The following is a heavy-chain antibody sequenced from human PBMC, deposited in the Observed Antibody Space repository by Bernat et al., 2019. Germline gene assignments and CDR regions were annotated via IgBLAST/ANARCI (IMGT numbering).Heavy chain of an antibody. CDR2: IIPIFGTA. V-gene: IGHV1-69*12. D-gene: IGHD3-22*01. Sequence: QVQLVQSGAEVKKPGSSVKVSCEASGGTFSSYAISWVRQAPGQGLEWMGEIIPIFGTANYAQKFQGRVTITADESTSTAYMELSSLRSEDTAVYYCARHGYNDSSGYSDYWGQGTLVTVSS. CDR1: GGTFSSYA. CDR3: ARHGYNDSSGYSDY. J-gene: IGHJ4*02.